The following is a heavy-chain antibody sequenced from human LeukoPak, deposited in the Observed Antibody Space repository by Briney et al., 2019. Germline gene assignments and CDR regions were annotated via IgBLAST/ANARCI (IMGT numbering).Heavy chain of an antibody. Sequence: SETLSLTCTVSGSGYSISGGYYWGWIRQPPGKGLEWIGSIYHSGNNYYNPSLKSRATISVDTSKNQFSLKLKSVTAADTAVYYCAGQFDSSGSYFYWGQGTLVTVSS. J-gene: IGHJ4*02. CDR3: AGQFDSSGSYFY. V-gene: IGHV4-38-2*02. D-gene: IGHD3-22*01. CDR2: IYHSGNN. CDR1: GSGYSISGGYY.